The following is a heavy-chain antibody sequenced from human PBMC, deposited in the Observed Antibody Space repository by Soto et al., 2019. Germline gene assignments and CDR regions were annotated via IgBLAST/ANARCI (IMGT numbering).Heavy chain of an antibody. V-gene: IGHV2-5*02. CDR1: GLSLTTAGVG. J-gene: IGHJ4*02. D-gene: IGHD3-10*01. CDR2: IYWDDDE. CDR3: VHSRNLITEDAQVGHFDY. Sequence: QINLKESGPTLVKPTQTLTLTCSFSGLSLTTAGVGVGWVRQSPGEALEWLALIYWDDDERYSPSLKTRLTITKDTSKNQAVLKMANMAPVDTATYYCVHSRNLITEDAQVGHFDYSGQGTLVTVSS.